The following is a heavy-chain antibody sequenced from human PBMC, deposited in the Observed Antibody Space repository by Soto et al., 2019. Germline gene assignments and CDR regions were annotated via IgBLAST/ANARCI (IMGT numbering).Heavy chain of an antibody. CDR3: VSSADSYGSASDYYYYGMDV. Sequence: SVKVSCKASGGTFSSYAISWVRQAPGQGLEWMGGIIPIFGTANYAQKFQGRVTITADESTSTAYMELSSLRSEDTAVYYCVSSADSYGSASDYYYYGMDVWGQGTTVTAP. J-gene: IGHJ6*02. CDR1: GGTFSSYA. V-gene: IGHV1-69*13. CDR2: IIPIFGTA. D-gene: IGHD5-18*01.